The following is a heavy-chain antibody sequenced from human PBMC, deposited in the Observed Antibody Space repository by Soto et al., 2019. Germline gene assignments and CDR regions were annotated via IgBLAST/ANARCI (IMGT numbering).Heavy chain of an antibody. Sequence: SETLSLTCAVYGGSFSGYYWSWIRQPPGKGLEWIGEINHSGSTNYNPSLKSRVTISVDTSKNQFSLKLSSVTAADTAVYYCARAVKYSSSREHDYWGQGTLVTVSS. CDR2: INHSGST. V-gene: IGHV4-34*01. J-gene: IGHJ4*02. CDR1: GGSFSGYY. CDR3: ARAVKYSSSREHDY. D-gene: IGHD6-6*01.